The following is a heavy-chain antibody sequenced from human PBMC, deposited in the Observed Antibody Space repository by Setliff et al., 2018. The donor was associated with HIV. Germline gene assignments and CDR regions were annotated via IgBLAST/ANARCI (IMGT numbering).Heavy chain of an antibody. CDR1: GGSFSGYY. CDR2: INHSGST. Sequence: NPSETLSLTCAVYGGSFSGYYWSWIRQPPGKGLEWIGEINHSGSTNYNPSLKSRVTISVDTSRNQFSLNLSSVTAADTAVYYCARFPLLHKNAFDIWGQGTMVTVSS. CDR3: ARFPLLHKNAFDI. J-gene: IGHJ3*02. D-gene: IGHD2-15*01. V-gene: IGHV4-34*01.